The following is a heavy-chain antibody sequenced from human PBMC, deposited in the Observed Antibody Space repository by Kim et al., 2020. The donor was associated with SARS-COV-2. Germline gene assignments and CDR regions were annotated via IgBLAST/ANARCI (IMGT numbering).Heavy chain of an antibody. CDR3: ATRGYSYGYGPVRFDY. D-gene: IGHD5-18*01. Sequence: SETLSLTCAVYGGSFSGYYWSWIRQPPGKGLEWIGEINHSGSTNYNPSLKSRVTISVDTSKNQFSLKLSSVTAADTAVYYCATRGYSYGYGPVRFDYWGQGTLVTVSS. J-gene: IGHJ4*02. CDR2: INHSGST. V-gene: IGHV4-34*01. CDR1: GGSFSGYY.